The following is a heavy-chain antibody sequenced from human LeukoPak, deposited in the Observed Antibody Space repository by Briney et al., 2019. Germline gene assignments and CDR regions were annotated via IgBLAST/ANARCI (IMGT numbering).Heavy chain of an antibody. CDR3: ARDSFGVTTLESYYGMDV. CDR2: IIPILGIA. Sequence: SVKVSCKASGGTFSSYAISWVRQAPGQGLEWMGRIIPILGIANYAQKFQGRVTITADKSTSTAYMELSSLRSEDTAVHYCARDSFGVTTLESYYGMDVWGQGTTVTVSS. J-gene: IGHJ6*02. V-gene: IGHV1-69*04. D-gene: IGHD4-17*01. CDR1: GGTFSSYA.